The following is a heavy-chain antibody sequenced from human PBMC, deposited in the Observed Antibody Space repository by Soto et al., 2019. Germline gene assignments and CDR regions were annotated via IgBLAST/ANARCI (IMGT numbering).Heavy chain of an antibody. Sequence: QVPLVQSGAEVKKPGSSVKVSCKASGGTFSSYAISWVRQAPGQGLEWMGGIIPIFGTANYAQKFQGRVTITADKSTSTAYMELSSLRSEDTAVYYCALRGYYYDSSGYYGSYWGQGTLVTVSS. CDR2: IIPIFGTA. D-gene: IGHD3-22*01. CDR3: ALRGYYYDSSGYYGSY. CDR1: GGTFSSYA. V-gene: IGHV1-69*06. J-gene: IGHJ4*02.